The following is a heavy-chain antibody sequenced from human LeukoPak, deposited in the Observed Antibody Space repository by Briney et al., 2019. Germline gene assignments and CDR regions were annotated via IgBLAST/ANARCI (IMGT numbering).Heavy chain of an antibody. V-gene: IGHV4-34*01. J-gene: IGHJ4*02. D-gene: IGHD2-21*02. CDR2: INHSGST. CDR1: GGSFSGYY. Sequence: SETLSLTCAVYGGSFSGYYWSWIRQPPGKGLEWIGEINHSGSTNYNPSLKSRVTISVDTSKNQFSLKLSSVTAADTAVYYCARQADCGGDCYDDDYWGQGTLVTVSS. CDR3: ARQADCGGDCYDDDY.